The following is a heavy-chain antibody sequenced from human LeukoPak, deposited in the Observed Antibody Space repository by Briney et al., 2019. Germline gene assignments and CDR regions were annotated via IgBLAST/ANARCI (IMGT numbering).Heavy chain of an antibody. CDR2: IYYSGST. D-gene: IGHD6-13*01. CDR3: ARQRIAAAAPFDY. J-gene: IGHJ4*02. Sequence: KPSETLSLTCTASGGSISSSSYYWGWIRQPPGKGLEWIGSIYYSGSTYYNPSLKSRVTISVDTSKNQFSLKLSSVTAADTAVYYCARQRIAAAAPFDYWGQGTLVTVSS. V-gene: IGHV4-39*01. CDR1: GGSISSSSYY.